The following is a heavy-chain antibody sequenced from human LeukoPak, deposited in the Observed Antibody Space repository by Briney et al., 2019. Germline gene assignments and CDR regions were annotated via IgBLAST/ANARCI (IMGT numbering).Heavy chain of an antibody. CDR3: ARGTATSSQPFDY. CDR1: GFTVSSNF. V-gene: IGHV3-66*01. D-gene: IGHD2-21*02. J-gene: IGHJ4*02. CDR2: IQSGGST. Sequence: GRSLRLSCAASGFTVSSNFMTWVRQVPGKGLEWVSVIQSGGSTYYADSVKGRFTNSRDSSKNTVFLQMNSLTAEDTAVYYCARGTATSSQPFDYWGQGNLVTVSS.